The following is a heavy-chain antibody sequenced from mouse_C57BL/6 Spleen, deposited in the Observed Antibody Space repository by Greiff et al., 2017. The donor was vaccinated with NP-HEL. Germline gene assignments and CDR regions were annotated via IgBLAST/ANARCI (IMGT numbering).Heavy chain of an antibody. CDR2: IDPEDGET. J-gene: IGHJ4*01. CDR3: ATPYYSNYDAMDY. D-gene: IGHD2-5*01. Sequence: VQPQQSGAELVKPGASVKLSCTASGFNIKDYYMHWVKQRTEQGLAWIGRIDPEDGETKYAPKFQGKATITADTSSNTAYLQLSSLTSEDTAVYYCATPYYSNYDAMDYWGQGTSVTVSS. CDR1: GFNIKDYY. V-gene: IGHV14-2*01.